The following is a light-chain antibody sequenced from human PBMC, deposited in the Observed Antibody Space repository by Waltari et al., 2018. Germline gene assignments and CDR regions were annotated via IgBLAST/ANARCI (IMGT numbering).Light chain of an antibody. CDR1: SSDGGGQDY. J-gene: IGLJ2*01. V-gene: IGLV2-14*03. CDR2: DVN. Sequence: QSALSQPASVSGSPGQSITISCTVPSSDGGGQDYFTWYQQHPGKAPKLIIRDVNNRPSGVSNRFSGSKSGNTASLTISGLQAEDEADYYCSSYSTSSSLILFGEGTKVTVL. CDR3: SSYSTSSSLIL.